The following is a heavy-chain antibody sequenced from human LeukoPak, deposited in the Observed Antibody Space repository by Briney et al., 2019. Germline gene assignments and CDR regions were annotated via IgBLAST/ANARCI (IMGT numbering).Heavy chain of an antibody. CDR2: IYHSGST. D-gene: IGHD6-13*01. V-gene: IGHV4-4*02. CDR1: GGSISSSNW. J-gene: IGHJ6*04. Sequence: PSETLSLTCAVSGGSISSSNWWSWARQPPGKGLEWIGEIYHSGSTNYNPSLKSRVTISVDKSKNQFSLKLSSVTAADTAVYYCARVVRQQLPHKLDYYYGMDVWGKGTTVTVSS. CDR3: ARVVRQQLPHKLDYYYGMDV.